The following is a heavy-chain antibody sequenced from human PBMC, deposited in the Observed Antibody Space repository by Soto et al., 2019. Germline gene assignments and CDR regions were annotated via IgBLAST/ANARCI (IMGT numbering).Heavy chain of an antibody. J-gene: IGHJ5*02. CDR1: GGTFSSYT. CDR3: ARGFGSGRVRGNWFDP. V-gene: IGHV1-69*02. Sequence: QVQLVQSGAEVKKPGSSVKVSCKASGGTFSSYTISWVRQAPGQGLEWMGRIIPILGIANYAQKFQGRVTITADKSTSTAYMELSSLRSEDTAVYYCARGFGSGRVRGNWFDPWGQGTLVTVSS. D-gene: IGHD3-10*01. CDR2: IIPILGIA.